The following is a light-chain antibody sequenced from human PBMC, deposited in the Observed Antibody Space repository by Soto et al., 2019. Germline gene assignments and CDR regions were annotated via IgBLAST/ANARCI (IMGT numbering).Light chain of an antibody. J-gene: IGKJ5*01. CDR3: QQYNNWPPIT. CDR2: DTS. Sequence: ETVLTQSPGTLSLSPGERATLSCRASQSVSIKLAWYQQRPGQAPRLLIYDTSTRATGIPARFSGSGSGTEFTLTISSLQSEDFAVYYCQQYNNWPPITFGQGTRLEIK. CDR1: QSVSIK. V-gene: IGKV3-15*01.